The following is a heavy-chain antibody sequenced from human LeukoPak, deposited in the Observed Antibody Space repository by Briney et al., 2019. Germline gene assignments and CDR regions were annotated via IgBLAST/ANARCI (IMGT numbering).Heavy chain of an antibody. CDR3: ARDQRGYGDSSGASKWIDP. CDR2: ISPYNGNP. CDR1: GYTSTIYG. V-gene: IGHV1-18*01. J-gene: IGHJ5*02. Sequence: ASVKVSCKASGYTSTIYGIKWVRQAPGQGLAWMGWISPYNGNPKYAEKIQRRVTIPTDPSTSTAHPALRSLSSDDTAVYYCARDQRGYGDSSGASKWIDPWGQGTLVTVSS. D-gene: IGHD4-17*01.